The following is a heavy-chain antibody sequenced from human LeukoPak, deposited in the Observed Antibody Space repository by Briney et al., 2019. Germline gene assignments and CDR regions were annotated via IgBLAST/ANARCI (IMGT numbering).Heavy chain of an antibody. J-gene: IGHJ4*02. Sequence: ASVKVSCKASGYTFSDYYIHWVRQAPGQGPEWMGYINPNSGDTNFAQNFQGRVTMTRDTSISTAYMELTRLRSDDTAVYYCARARIVGATTYFDYWGQGTLVTVSS. CDR3: ARARIVGATTYFDY. D-gene: IGHD1-26*01. V-gene: IGHV1-2*02. CDR2: INPNSGDT. CDR1: GYTFSDYY.